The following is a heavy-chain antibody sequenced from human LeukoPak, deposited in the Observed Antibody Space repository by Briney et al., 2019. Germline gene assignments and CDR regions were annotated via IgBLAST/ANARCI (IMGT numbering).Heavy chain of an antibody. Sequence: GESLNISCKGSGYSFTTYWIGWVRQLPGKGLEWMGIIFPGDSDTRYSPSFQGQVTISADKSITTAYLQWSSLKASDTAIYYCARHLGTAVTTSVDYWGQGTLVTVSS. CDR3: ARHLGTAVTTSVDY. CDR1: GYSFTTYW. J-gene: IGHJ4*02. CDR2: IFPGDSDT. V-gene: IGHV5-51*01. D-gene: IGHD4-17*01.